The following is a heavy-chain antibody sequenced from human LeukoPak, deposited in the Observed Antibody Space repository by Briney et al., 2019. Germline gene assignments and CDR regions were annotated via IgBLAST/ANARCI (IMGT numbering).Heavy chain of an antibody. J-gene: IGHJ4*02. CDR2: IFHSGST. V-gene: IGHV4-38-2*02. CDR1: GGSVSTSYY. Sequence: SETLSLTCTVSGGSVSTSYYWGWIRQPPGKGLEWIGSIFHSGSTYYSTSLKSRVTILVDTSKNQFSLKLSSVTAADTAVYYCARSDHYSTDYWGQGTLVTVSS. D-gene: IGHD4-11*01. CDR3: ARSDHYSTDY.